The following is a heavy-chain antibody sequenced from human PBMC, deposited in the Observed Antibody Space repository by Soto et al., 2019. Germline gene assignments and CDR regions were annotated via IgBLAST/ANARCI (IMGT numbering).Heavy chain of an antibody. D-gene: IGHD2-21*02. V-gene: IGHV1-69*12. Sequence: QVQLVQSGAEVKKPGSSVKVSCKASGGTFSSYAISWVRQAPGQGLEWMGGIIPIFGTANYAQKFQGRVTITAAESTTTGYMELRSLRSEDTAVYYCARGPIFSCGGHRYQGEYWGQGTLVTVSS. J-gene: IGHJ4*02. CDR1: GGTFSSYA. CDR2: IIPIFGTA. CDR3: ARGPIFSCGGHRYQGEY.